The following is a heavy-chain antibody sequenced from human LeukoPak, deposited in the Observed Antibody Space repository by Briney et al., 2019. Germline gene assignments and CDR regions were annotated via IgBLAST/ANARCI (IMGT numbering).Heavy chain of an antibody. V-gene: IGHV4-34*01. CDR1: GGSFSGYY. CDR3: ARVKVYSLRFLEWLSHYYFDY. CDR2: INHSGST. Sequence: SETLSLTCAVYGGSFSGYYWSWIRQPPGKGLEWIGEINHSGSTNYNPSLKSRVTISVDTSKNQFSLKLSSVTAADTAVYYCARVKVYSLRFLEWLSHYYFDYWGQGTLVTVSS. D-gene: IGHD3-3*01. J-gene: IGHJ4*02.